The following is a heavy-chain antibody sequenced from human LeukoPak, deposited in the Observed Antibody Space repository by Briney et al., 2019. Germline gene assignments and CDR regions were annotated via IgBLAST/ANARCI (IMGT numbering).Heavy chain of an antibody. CDR1: GFSLSVYS. J-gene: IGHJ4*02. V-gene: IGHV3-69-1*01. CDR2: ISTGGTT. CDR3: ARDPVEGGLDY. D-gene: IGHD2-15*01. Sequence: GGSLRLSCSVSGFSLSVYSMDWVRQAPGQGLEWISYISTGGTTYYADSVLGRFTVSRDNAKKSVYLQMNSLTVDDTAVYYCARDPVEGGLDYWGQGTLVTVSS.